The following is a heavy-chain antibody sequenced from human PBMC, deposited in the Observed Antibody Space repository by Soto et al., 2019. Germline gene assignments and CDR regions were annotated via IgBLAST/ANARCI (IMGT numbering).Heavy chain of an antibody. CDR2: IVVGSGNT. D-gene: IGHD3-10*01. CDR3: AKDRWFGEFNWFDP. J-gene: IGHJ5*02. Sequence: ASVKVSCKASGFTFTSSAVQWVRQARGQRLEWIGWIVVGSGNTNYAQKFQERVTITRDMSTSTAYMELSSLRSEDTAVYYCAKDRWFGEFNWFDPWGQGTLVTVFS. V-gene: IGHV1-58*01. CDR1: GFTFTSSA.